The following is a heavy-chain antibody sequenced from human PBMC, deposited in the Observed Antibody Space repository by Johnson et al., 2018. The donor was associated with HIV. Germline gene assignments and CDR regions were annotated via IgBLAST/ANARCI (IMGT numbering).Heavy chain of an antibody. D-gene: IGHD5-24*01. Sequence: VQLVESGGGVVQPEGSLRLSCAASGISVSSYYMSWVRQAPGKGLEWVSVISSGGSTSYPDSVKGRFTISRDNSKNTLYLQMNSLRAEDTAVYYCARACRDGYTCDAFDIWGQGTMVTVSS. J-gene: IGHJ3*02. V-gene: IGHV3-66*01. CDR3: ARACRDGYTCDAFDI. CDR1: GISVSSYY. CDR2: ISSGGST.